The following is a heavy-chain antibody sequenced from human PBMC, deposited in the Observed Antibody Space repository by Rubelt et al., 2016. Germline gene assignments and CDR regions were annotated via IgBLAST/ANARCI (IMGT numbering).Heavy chain of an antibody. Sequence: QVQLQQWGAGLLKPSETLSLTCAVYGGSFSGYYWSWIRQPPGKGREWIGDINHSGSTNYNPSLKGRVTMSVDTFKNQFSLKLRSVTAADTAVYYWAREAYDIHAFDIWGQGTMVTVSS. D-gene: IGHD2-8*01. J-gene: IGHJ3*02. V-gene: IGHV4-34*01. CDR3: AREAYDIHAFDI. CDR1: GGSFSGYY. CDR2: INHSGST.